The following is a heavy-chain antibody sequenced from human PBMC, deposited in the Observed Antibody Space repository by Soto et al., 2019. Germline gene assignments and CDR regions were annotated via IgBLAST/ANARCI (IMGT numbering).Heavy chain of an antibody. V-gene: IGHV3-64D*08. J-gene: IGHJ4*02. CDR1: GFTFKTYA. CDR2: ISSNGDST. Sequence: GGSLRLSCSASGFTFKTYAMHWVRQAPGKGLEYVSGISSNGDSTYYADSVKGRFTISRDNSKNTLYLQMSSLRAEDTAVYYCAKDRTSKTRAFDYWGQGTLVTVSS. CDR3: AKDRTSKTRAFDY.